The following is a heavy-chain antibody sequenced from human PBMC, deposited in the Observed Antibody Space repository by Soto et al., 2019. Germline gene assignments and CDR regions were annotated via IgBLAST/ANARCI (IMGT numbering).Heavy chain of an antibody. J-gene: IGHJ4*02. Sequence: EVQLVESGGGLVQPGGSLRLSCAASGFTFSSYWMHWVRQAPGKGLVWVSRINSDGSSTSYADSVKGRFTISRDNDKNTLYLQMNSLRAEDTAVYYCARRFTYSSSRGAFDYWGQGTLVTVSS. CDR3: ARRFTYSSSRGAFDY. D-gene: IGHD6-13*01. CDR1: GFTFSSYW. CDR2: INSDGSST. V-gene: IGHV3-74*01.